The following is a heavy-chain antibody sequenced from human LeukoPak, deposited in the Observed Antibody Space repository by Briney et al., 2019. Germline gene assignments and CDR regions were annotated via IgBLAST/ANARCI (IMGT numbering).Heavy chain of an antibody. Sequence: ASVKVYCKASGYTFTSYGISWVRQAPGQGLEWMGWISAYNGNTNYAQKVQGRVTMTTDTSTSTAYMELRSLRSDDTAVYYCARLITTVTGARYYYMDVWGKGTTVTVSS. CDR3: ARLITTVTGARYYYMDV. D-gene: IGHD4-17*01. J-gene: IGHJ6*03. V-gene: IGHV1-18*01. CDR2: ISAYNGNT. CDR1: GYTFTSYG.